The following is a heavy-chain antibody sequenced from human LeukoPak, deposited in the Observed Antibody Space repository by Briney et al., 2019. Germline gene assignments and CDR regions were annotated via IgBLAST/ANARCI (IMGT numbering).Heavy chain of an antibody. V-gene: IGHV5-51*01. D-gene: IGHD3-10*01. CDR1: GYSFTNHW. J-gene: IGHJ5*02. Sequence: GESLKISCKGSGYSFTNHWIGWVRQMPGKGLEWMGIFFPGDSDTAYSPSFQGQVTISADKSISTAYLQWSSLKASDTAMYYCARHPRFGEYGQDWFDPWGQGTLVTVSS. CDR3: ARHPRFGEYGQDWFDP. CDR2: FFPGDSDT.